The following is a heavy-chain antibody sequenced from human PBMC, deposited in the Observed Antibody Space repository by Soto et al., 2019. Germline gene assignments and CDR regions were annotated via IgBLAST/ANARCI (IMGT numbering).Heavy chain of an antibody. Sequence: GSLRLSCAASGFTFNSYDMSWVRQAPGKGLEWVSYISASGFKIYYADSVKGRFTISRDNADNSMYLQMNSLRAEDTALYYYARGNYFQGGSAYNFDYGGKGTLAPVSS. J-gene: IGHJ4*02. CDR3: ARGNYFQGGSAYNFDY. V-gene: IGHV3-48*03. CDR2: ISASGFKI. CDR1: GFTFNSYD. D-gene: IGHD3-16*01.